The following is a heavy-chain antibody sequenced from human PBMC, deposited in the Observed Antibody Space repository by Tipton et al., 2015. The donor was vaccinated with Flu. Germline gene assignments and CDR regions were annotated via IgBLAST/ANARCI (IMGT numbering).Heavy chain of an antibody. J-gene: IGHJ5*02. D-gene: IGHD1-26*01. Sequence: GLVKPSETLSLTCAVYGGSFSGYYWSWIRQPPGKGLEWIGEINHSGSTNYNPTLKSRVTISVDTSKNQFSLKLSSVTAADTAVYYCARGPESIVGATGGWFDPWGQGTLVTVSS. CDR2: INHSGST. CDR1: GGSFSGYY. V-gene: IGHV4-34*01. CDR3: ARGPESIVGATGGWFDP.